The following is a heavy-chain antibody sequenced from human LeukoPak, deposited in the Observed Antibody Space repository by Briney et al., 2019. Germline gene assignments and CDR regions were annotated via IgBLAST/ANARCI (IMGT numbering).Heavy chain of an antibody. V-gene: IGHV3-15*01. Sequence: GGSLRLSCAASGFTFSNAWMSWVRQAPGKGLEWVGRITSKTDGGTTDYAAPVKGRFTISRDDSKNTLYLQMNSLKTEDTAVYYCTTGGSPTYWGQGTLVTVSS. CDR2: ITSKTDGGTT. J-gene: IGHJ4*02. CDR3: TTGGSPTY. D-gene: IGHD5-12*01. CDR1: GFTFSNAW.